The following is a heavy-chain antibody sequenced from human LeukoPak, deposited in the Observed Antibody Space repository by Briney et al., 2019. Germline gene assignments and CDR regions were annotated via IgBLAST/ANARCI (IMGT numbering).Heavy chain of an antibody. Sequence: ASVKVSCKASGYTFTSYGISWVRQAPGQGLEWMGWISAYNGNTNYAQKFQGRVTMTRDTSISTAYMELSRLRSDDTAVYYCARVASNYGDYYYYGMDVWGQGTTVTVSS. CDR2: ISAYNGNT. V-gene: IGHV1-18*01. D-gene: IGHD4-11*01. CDR3: ARVASNYGDYYYYGMDV. CDR1: GYTFTSYG. J-gene: IGHJ6*02.